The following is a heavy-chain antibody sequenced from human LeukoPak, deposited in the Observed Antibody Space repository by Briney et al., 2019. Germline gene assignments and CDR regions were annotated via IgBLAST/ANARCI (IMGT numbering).Heavy chain of an antibody. CDR2: IIPIFGTA. D-gene: IGHD6-13*01. V-gene: IGHV1-69*13. CDR3: ARYSSSWYAGDYYYMDV. J-gene: IGHJ6*03. CDR1: GGTFSSYA. Sequence: SVRVSCKASGGTFSSYAISWVRQAPGQGLEWMGGIIPIFGTANYAQKFQGRVTITADESTSTAYMELSSLRSEDTAAYYCARYSSSWYAGDYYYMDVWGKGTTVTVSS.